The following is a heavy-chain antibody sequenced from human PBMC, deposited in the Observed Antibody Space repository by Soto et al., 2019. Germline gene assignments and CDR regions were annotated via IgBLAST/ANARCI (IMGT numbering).Heavy chain of an antibody. D-gene: IGHD2-15*01. CDR1: GFPFSSYG. V-gene: IGHV3-30*18. J-gene: IGHJ5*02. CDR2: ISYDGSNK. Sequence: QPGGSLRLSCAASGFPFSSYGMHWVRQAPGKGLERVAVISYDGSNKYYADSVKGRFTISRDNSKNTLYLQMNSLRAEDTVVYYCAKDQGILFAPNWFDPWGQGTLVTVSS. CDR3: AKDQGILFAPNWFDP.